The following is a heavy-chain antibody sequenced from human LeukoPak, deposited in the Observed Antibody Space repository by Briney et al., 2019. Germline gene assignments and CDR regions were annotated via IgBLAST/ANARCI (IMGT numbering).Heavy chain of an antibody. CDR2: ISGSGGST. D-gene: IGHD2-21*01. CDR3: AKLGGARGFDF. J-gene: IGHJ4*02. CDR1: GFTFSTYG. Sequence: GGSLRLSCGASGFTFSTYGMSWVRQAPGKGLEWVSAISGSGGSTHYADSVKGRFTISRDNSKNTLYLQMNSLRVEDTAVYYCAKLGGARGFDFWGQGTLVTVSS. V-gene: IGHV3-23*01.